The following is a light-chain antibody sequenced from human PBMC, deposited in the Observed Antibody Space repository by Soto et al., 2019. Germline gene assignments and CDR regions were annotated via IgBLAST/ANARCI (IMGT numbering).Light chain of an antibody. V-gene: IGKV3-11*01. CDR1: QSVSSN. CDR3: QQRNYWPIT. CDR2: GAS. J-gene: IGKJ5*01. Sequence: EIVLTQSPGTLSLSPGERATLSCRASQSVSSNLAWYQQKPGQAPRLLIYGASTRATGIPARFSGSGSGTVFTLTINSLEPEDFAVYYCQQRNYWPITFGQGTRLEI.